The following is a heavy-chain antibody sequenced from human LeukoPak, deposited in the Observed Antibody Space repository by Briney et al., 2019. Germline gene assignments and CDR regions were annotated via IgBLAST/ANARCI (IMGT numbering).Heavy chain of an antibody. CDR3: ARDPYSYDSSGYYRALDY. Sequence: ASVKVSCKASGYTFISYGISRVRQAPGQGLEWMGWISAYNGNTKYAQKLQDRVTMTTDTSTNTAYMELRSLRSDDTAVYYCARDPYSYDSSGYYRALDYWGQGTLVTVSS. J-gene: IGHJ4*02. CDR1: GYTFISYG. CDR2: ISAYNGNT. V-gene: IGHV1-18*01. D-gene: IGHD3-22*01.